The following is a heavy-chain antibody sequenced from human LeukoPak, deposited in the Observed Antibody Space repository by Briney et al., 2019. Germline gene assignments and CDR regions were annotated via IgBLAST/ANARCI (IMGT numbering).Heavy chain of an antibody. CDR2: ISGSGGST. CDR1: GFTFNSFA. CDR3: AKGGYYDSSGSQGGY. J-gene: IGHJ4*02. Sequence: GGSLRLSCAASGFTFNSFAMSWVRQAPGKGLEWVSAISGSGGSTYYADSVKGRFTISGDNSKNTLYLQMNSLRAEDTAVYYCAKGGYYDSSGSQGGYWGQGTLVTVSS. V-gene: IGHV3-23*01. D-gene: IGHD3-22*01.